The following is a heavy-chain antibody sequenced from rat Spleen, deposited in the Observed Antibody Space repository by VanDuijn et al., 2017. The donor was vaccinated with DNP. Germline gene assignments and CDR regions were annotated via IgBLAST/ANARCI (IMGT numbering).Heavy chain of an antibody. J-gene: IGHJ1*01. CDR1: GFTFSDYN. D-gene: IGHD1-7*01. CDR3: ATAGSLYWYFDF. Sequence: EVQLVESGGGLVQAGRSLKLSCAASGFTFSDYNMAWVRQAPKRGLEWVTTIHSDGSSTYYRDSVKGRFTISRDNVKSSLYLQMNSLRSEDTATYYCATAGSLYWYFDFWGPGTMVTVSS. CDR2: IHSDGSST. V-gene: IGHV5S10*01.